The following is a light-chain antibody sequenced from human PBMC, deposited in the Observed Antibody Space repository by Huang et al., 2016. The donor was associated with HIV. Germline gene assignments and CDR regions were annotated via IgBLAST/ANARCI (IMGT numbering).Light chain of an antibody. V-gene: IGKV1-39*01. Sequence: DIEMTPSPSSLSASVGDRVTISCRAGQNINTYLNWFQQKPGEAPKLLIYGASNLHSGGLVRVRGAGAGTYFTRTITSLQPEDFATYFCQQTFTAPPEDTCGQGTNLRI. CDR3: QQTFTAPPEDT. CDR1: QNINTY. J-gene: IGKJ2*01. CDR2: GAS.